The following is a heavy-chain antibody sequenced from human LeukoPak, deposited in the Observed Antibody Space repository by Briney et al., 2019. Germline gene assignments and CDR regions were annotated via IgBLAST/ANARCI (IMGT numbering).Heavy chain of an antibody. CDR3: AKEYRISESTRGFDF. CDR2: ISGSGGST. D-gene: IGHD1-7*01. V-gene: IGHV3-23*01. J-gene: IGHJ4*02. CDR1: GFTFSSYA. Sequence: GGSLRLSCAASGFTFSSYAMSWVRQAPGKGLEWVSAISGSGGSTYYADSVKGRFTISRDNSKNTLYLQMNSLGAEDTAIYYCAKEYRISESTRGFDFWGQGTLVTVSS.